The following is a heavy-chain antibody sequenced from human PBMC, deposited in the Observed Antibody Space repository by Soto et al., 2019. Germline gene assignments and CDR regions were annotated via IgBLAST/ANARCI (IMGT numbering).Heavy chain of an antibody. D-gene: IGHD3-3*01. Sequence: SETLSLTCTVSGASISSSSNHWGWIRQPPGKGLEWIGSMYYSGPTYYNPSLKSRVTISAHTSNNQLSLRLNFLTAADTAVYYCARWWSGSRQGFDPWGQGTLVTVSS. CDR2: MYYSGPT. V-gene: IGHV4-39*01. J-gene: IGHJ5*02. CDR1: GASISSSSNH. CDR3: ARWWSGSRQGFDP.